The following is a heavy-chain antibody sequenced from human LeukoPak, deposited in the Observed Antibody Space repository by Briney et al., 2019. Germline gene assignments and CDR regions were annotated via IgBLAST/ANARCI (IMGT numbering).Heavy chain of an antibody. D-gene: IGHD5-12*01. CDR3: ARGSPLVWWLNTSYYYYGMDV. J-gene: IGHJ6*02. Sequence: ASVKVSCKASGYTFTDYYMHWVRQAPGQGLEWMGRINPNSGGSNYAQEFQGRVTMTRDTSISTAYMELNRLRSDDTAVYYCARGSPLVWWLNTSYYYYGMDVWGQGTTVTVSS. V-gene: IGHV1-2*06. CDR2: INPNSGGS. CDR1: GYTFTDYY.